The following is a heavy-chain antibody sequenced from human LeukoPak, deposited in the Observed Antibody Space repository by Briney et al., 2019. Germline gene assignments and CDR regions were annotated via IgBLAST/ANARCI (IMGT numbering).Heavy chain of an antibody. CDR3: AKGYYDYVWGSYYFDY. J-gene: IGHJ4*02. CDR1: GFSFKSYA. CDR2: ISESGDST. V-gene: IGHV3-23*01. D-gene: IGHD3-16*01. Sequence: SGGSLRLSCAASGFSFKSYAMNWVRQAPGKGLEWVSSISESGDSTHYADSVKGRFTISRDNSLNTLYLQMNGLTAEDTAVYYCAKGYYDYVWGSYYFDYWGQGTLVTVSS.